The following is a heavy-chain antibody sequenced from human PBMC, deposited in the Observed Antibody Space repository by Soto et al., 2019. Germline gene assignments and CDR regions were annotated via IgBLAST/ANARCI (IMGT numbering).Heavy chain of an antibody. V-gene: IGHV1-69*02. CDR1: GGTFSSYT. Sequence: GASVKVSCKASGGTFSSYTISWVRQAPGQGLEWMGRIIPILGIANYAQKFQGRVTITADKSTSTAYMELRSLRSDDTAVYYCARSLSPIEAFDIWGQGTMVTVSS. CDR2: IIPILGIA. J-gene: IGHJ3*02. CDR3: ARSLSPIEAFDI.